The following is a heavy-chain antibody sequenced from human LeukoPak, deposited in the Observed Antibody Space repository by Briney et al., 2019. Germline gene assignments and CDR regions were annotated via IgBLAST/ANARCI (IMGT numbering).Heavy chain of an antibody. CDR1: GFTFSSYW. V-gene: IGHV3-7*01. D-gene: IGHD2-2*01. CDR2: IKQDGSEK. J-gene: IGHJ6*02. Sequence: GGSLRLSCAASGFTFSSYWMSWVRQAPGKGLEWVANIKQDGSEKYYVDSVKGRFTISRDNAKNSLYLQMNSLRAEDTAVYYCARVPYQLLFRGMDAWGQGTTVTVSS. CDR3: ARVPYQLLFRGMDA.